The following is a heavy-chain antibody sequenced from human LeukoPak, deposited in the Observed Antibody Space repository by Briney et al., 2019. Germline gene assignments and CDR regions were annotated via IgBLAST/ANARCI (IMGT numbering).Heavy chain of an antibody. D-gene: IGHD2-21*01. J-gene: IGHJ6*03. Sequence: SETLSLTCTVSGGSISSYYWSWIRQPPGKGLEWIGYIYYSGSTNYNPSLKSRVTISVDTSKNQFSLKLSSVTAADTAVYYCARVIGVAARGDYYYYMDVRGKGTTVTVSS. V-gene: IGHV4-59*01. CDR3: ARVIGVAARGDYYYYMDV. CDR1: GGSISSYY. CDR2: IYYSGST.